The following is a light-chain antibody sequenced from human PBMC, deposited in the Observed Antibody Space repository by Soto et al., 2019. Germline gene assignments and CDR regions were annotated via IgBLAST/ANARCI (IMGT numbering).Light chain of an antibody. CDR1: QNVLSD. Sequence: EILLTQSPATLSVSPGETATLSCRASQNVLSDLAWYQQKPGQAPRLLVYGATTRATDAPAKFRGRGSGTEFSLTISSLQSEDYTVYYCQQYNKWPLTFGQGTKVEI. J-gene: IGKJ1*01. CDR3: QQYNKWPLT. V-gene: IGKV3-15*01. CDR2: GAT.